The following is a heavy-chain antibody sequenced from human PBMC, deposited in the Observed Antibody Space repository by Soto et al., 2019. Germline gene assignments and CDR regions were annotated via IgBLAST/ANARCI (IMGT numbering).Heavy chain of an antibody. J-gene: IGHJ4*02. Sequence: PSETLSLTCTVSGDSISSGDYYWSWIRQLPGRGLEWIGYIYYTGSSYYSPSLKSRVTMSVDTSENQFSLTLSSVTPADTAVYFCARLYTYGYYHFDSWGQGTLVTVSS. CDR2: IYYTGSS. CDR3: ARLYTYGYYHFDS. V-gene: IGHV4-31*03. D-gene: IGHD5-18*01. CDR1: GDSISSGDYY.